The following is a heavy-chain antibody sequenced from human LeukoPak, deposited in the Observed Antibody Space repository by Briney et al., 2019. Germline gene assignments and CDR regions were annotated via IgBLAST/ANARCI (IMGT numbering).Heavy chain of an antibody. Sequence: GGSLRLSCAASGFTFSSFAMSWVPQAPGKGLEWVSAIRGGGGITYYADSVEGRFTISRDNSKNTLYLQMNSLRAEDTAVYYCANGHFGSGSYPILDYWGQGTLVTVSS. J-gene: IGHJ4*02. CDR2: IRGGGGIT. D-gene: IGHD3-10*01. CDR3: ANGHFGSGSYPILDY. CDR1: GFTFSSFA. V-gene: IGHV3-23*01.